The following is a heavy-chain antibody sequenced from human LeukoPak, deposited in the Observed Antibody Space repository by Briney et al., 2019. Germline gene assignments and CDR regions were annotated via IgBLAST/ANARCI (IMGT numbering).Heavy chain of an antibody. J-gene: IGHJ4*02. CDR1: GYTFGSDD. CDR3: ATEYYYDSSGYYYFDY. Sequence: ASVKVSCKASGYTFGSDDINWVRQATGQGLEWMGGFDPEDGETIYAQKFQGRVTMTEDTSTDTAYMELSSLRSEDTAVYYCATEYYYDSSGYYYFDYWGQGTLVTVSS. D-gene: IGHD3-22*01. V-gene: IGHV1-24*01. CDR2: FDPEDGET.